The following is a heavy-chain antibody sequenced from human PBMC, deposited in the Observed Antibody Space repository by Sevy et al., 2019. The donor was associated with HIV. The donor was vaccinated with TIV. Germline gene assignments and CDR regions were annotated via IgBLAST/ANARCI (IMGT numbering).Heavy chain of an antibody. CDR1: GGSISSGGYY. Sequence: SETLSLTCTVSGGSISSGGYYWSWIRQHPGKGREGIGNIYYSGRTYYNPSPKSRVTISVDTSKNQFSRKLSSVTAADTAVYYCAREEGVVVAATRPGYYYGMDVWGQGTTVTVSS. J-gene: IGHJ6*02. CDR2: IYYSGRT. V-gene: IGHV4-31*03. D-gene: IGHD2-15*01. CDR3: AREEGVVVAATRPGYYYGMDV.